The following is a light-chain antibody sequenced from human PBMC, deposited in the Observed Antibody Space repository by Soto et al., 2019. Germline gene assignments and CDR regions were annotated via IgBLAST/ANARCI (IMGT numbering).Light chain of an antibody. CDR3: QSYDSSLSGYVV. Sequence: QSVLTQPPSVSGAPGQRVTISFTWSSSNIGAGYDVHWYQQLPGTAPKLLIYGNSNRPSGVADRFSGSKSGTSASLAITGLQAEDEADYYCQSYDSSLSGYVVFGGGTKLTVL. CDR2: GNS. J-gene: IGLJ2*01. CDR1: SSNIGAGYD. V-gene: IGLV1-40*01.